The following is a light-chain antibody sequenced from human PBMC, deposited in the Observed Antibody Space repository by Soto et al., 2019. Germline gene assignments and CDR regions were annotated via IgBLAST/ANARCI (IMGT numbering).Light chain of an antibody. CDR1: QSLGSRR. CDR3: ELYGGSPLS. Sequence: EIVLTQSPGTLSLSPGERATLSCRASQSLGSRRLAWYQQKPGQPPRLLIHAASTRATGIPDRFSGSGSGTDFTLTISRLEPEDFAVYFCELYGGSPLSFAPGTKVDVK. CDR2: AAS. J-gene: IGKJ3*01. V-gene: IGKV3-20*01.